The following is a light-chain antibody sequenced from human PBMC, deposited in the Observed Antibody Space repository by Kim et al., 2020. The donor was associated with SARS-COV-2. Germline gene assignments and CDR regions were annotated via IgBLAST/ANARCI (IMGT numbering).Light chain of an antibody. CDR1: SLRSYY. Sequence: SSELTQAPAVSVALGQTVRITCQGDSLRSYYATWYQQKPGQAPILVIYGKNNRPSGIPDRFSGSSSGSTASLTITGTQAGDEADYYCNSRDSNDNVVFGG. V-gene: IGLV3-19*01. CDR3: NSRDSNDNVV. J-gene: IGLJ2*01. CDR2: GKN.